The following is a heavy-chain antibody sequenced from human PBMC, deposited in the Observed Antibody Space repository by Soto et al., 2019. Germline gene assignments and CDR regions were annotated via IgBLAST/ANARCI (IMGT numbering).Heavy chain of an antibody. V-gene: IGHV1-69*01. CDR1: GGTFSSYA. Sequence: QVQLVQSGAEVKKPGSSVKVSCKASGGTFSSYAISWVRQAPGQGLEWMGGIIPIFGTANYAQKFQGRVTITADESTSTAYMELSSLRSEDTAVYYCARGYKFGIAAAGTPVWWFDPWGQGTLVTVSS. D-gene: IGHD6-13*01. CDR2: IIPIFGTA. CDR3: ARGYKFGIAAAGTPVWWFDP. J-gene: IGHJ5*02.